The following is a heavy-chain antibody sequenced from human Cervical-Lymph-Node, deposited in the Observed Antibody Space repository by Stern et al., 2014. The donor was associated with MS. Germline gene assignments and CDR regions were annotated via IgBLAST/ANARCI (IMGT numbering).Heavy chain of an antibody. V-gene: IGHV4-39*01. CDR2: FYYSGST. D-gene: IGHD5-24*01. CDR3: ARRSKDGYDTYYFDS. J-gene: IGHJ4*02. Sequence: QLQLQESGPGVVKPSEALSLTCSVSGDSINIANYYWVWIRQPPGKGLEWIGSFYYSGSTHYNPSLKSRVTMSVATSQDKLSLKRPSVTAADAAVYFCARRSKDGYDTYYFDSWGRGTLVTVSS. CDR1: GDSINIANYY.